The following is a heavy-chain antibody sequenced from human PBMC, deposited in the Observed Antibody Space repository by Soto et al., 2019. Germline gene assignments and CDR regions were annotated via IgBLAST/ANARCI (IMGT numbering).Heavy chain of an antibody. Sequence: PSETLSLTCSVSGGSISSIDYYWTWIRQHPGKCLEWIGNVYFRGNTYYNPSLDSRITISLDTSKNQFSLNLGSVTAADTAVYYCAREGGSYASGGSLIRGAFDVWGLGTLVTV. D-gene: IGHD3-22*01. V-gene: IGHV4-31*03. CDR2: VYFRGNT. J-gene: IGHJ3*01. CDR1: GGSISSIDYY. CDR3: AREGGSYASGGSLIRGAFDV.